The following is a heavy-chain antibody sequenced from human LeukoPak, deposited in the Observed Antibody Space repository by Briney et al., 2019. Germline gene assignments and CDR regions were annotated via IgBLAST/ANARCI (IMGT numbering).Heavy chain of an antibody. CDR2: ISSSGSTI. Sequence: SCTASGGTFSDYYMSWIRQAPGKGLEWVSYISSSGSTIDYADSVKGRFTISRDNAKNSLYLQMNSLRAEDTAVYYCARSIPAGNRRWGQGTLVTVSS. D-gene: IGHD2-2*01. V-gene: IGHV3-11*01. J-gene: IGHJ4*02. CDR1: GGTFSDYY. CDR3: ARSIPAGNRR.